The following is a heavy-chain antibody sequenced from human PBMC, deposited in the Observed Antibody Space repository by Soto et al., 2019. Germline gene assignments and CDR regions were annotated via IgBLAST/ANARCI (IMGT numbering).Heavy chain of an antibody. J-gene: IGHJ4*02. CDR1: GFTFSSYA. CDR3: AKSPIVVVPAAFDY. Sequence: GGSLRLSCAASGFTFSSYAMIRVRQAPGKGLEWVSAISGSGGSTYYADSVKGRFTISRDNSKNTLYLQMNSLRAEDTAVYYCAKSPIVVVPAAFDYWGQGTLVTVSS. CDR2: ISGSGGST. D-gene: IGHD2-2*01. V-gene: IGHV3-23*01.